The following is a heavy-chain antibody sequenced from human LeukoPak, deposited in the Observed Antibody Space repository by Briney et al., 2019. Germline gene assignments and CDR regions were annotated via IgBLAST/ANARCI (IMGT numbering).Heavy chain of an antibody. V-gene: IGHV4-30-2*01. CDR2: IYHSGST. J-gene: IGHJ4*02. CDR3: ATSREITGYSSGWYIY. Sequence: SETLSLTCAVSGGSISSGGYSWGWIRQPPRKGLEWIGYIYHSGSTYYNPSLKSRVTISVDRSKNQFSLKLSSVTAADTAVYYCATSREITGYSSGWYIYWGQGTLVTVSS. CDR1: GGSISSGGYS. D-gene: IGHD6-19*01.